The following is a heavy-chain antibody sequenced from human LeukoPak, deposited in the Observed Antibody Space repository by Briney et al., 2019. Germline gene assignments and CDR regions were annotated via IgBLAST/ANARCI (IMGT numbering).Heavy chain of an antibody. J-gene: IGHJ4*02. CDR1: GGSISSSSYY. Sequence: SETLSLTCTVSGGSISSSSYYWGWIRQPPGKGLEWIGSIYYSGSTYYNPSLKSQLTISVDTSNNQFSLKLSSVTAADTAVYYCARLESWITMPGWGQGTLVTVSS. CDR3: ARLESWITMPG. D-gene: IGHD3-10*01. CDR2: IYYSGST. V-gene: IGHV4-39*01.